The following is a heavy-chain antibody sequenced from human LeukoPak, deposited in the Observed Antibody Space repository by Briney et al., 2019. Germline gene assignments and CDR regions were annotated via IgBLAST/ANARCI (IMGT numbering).Heavy chain of an antibody. CDR3: ATDQRYAFDY. CDR1: GFTFSSYS. J-gene: IGHJ4*02. CDR2: ISSSGTYV. V-gene: IGHV3-21*01. Sequence: PGGSLRLSCAASGFTFSSYSMNWVRQAPGKGLEWVSSISSSGTYVYYADSVKGRFTISRDNAKNSLSLQMNSLRADDAAVYYCATDQRYAFDYWGQGILVTVSS. D-gene: IGHD3-9*01.